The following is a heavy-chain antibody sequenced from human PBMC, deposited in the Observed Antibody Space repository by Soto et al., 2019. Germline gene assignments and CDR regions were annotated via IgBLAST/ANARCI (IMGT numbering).Heavy chain of an antibody. CDR1: GDSVGNGSYY. V-gene: IGHV4-61*01. CDR2: IYDSGST. CDR3: ARVGSSCHSGGCYYYYGLGV. D-gene: IGHD1-26*01. Sequence: QVRLQESGPGLVKPSETLSLSCLVSGDSVGNGSYYWSWIRQSPGEGLEWIAYIYDSGSTNVNPSLDSRVNISIDMSKNQFFLELRSVTAADAAVYFCARVGSSCHSGGCYYYYGLGVWGQGTTVAISS. J-gene: IGHJ6*02.